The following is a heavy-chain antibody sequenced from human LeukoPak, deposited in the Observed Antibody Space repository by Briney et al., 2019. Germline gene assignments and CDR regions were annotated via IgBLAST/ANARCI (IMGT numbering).Heavy chain of an antibody. V-gene: IGHV3-21*01. CDR2: ISSSSSSI. Sequence: GGSLRLSCAASRFTFSSYSMLWVRQAPGKGLEWVSSISSSSSSIYYADSVKGRFTISRDNAKNSLYLQMNSLRSDDTAVYYCARASKYYYDSSGYPLDYWGQGTLVTVSS. J-gene: IGHJ4*02. D-gene: IGHD3-22*01. CDR3: ARASKYYYDSSGYPLDY. CDR1: RFTFSSYS.